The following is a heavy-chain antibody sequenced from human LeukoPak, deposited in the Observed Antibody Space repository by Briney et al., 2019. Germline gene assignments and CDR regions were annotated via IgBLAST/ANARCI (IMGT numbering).Heavy chain of an antibody. CDR2: ISYDGSNK. D-gene: IGHD6-19*01. J-gene: IGHJ6*02. V-gene: IGHV3-30-3*01. CDR1: GFTSSSYA. Sequence: GGSLRLSCAASGFTSSSYAMHWVRQAPGKGLEWVAVISYDGSNKYYADSVKGRFTISRDNAKNSLYLQMNSLRAEDTAVYYCAKDGSSGWYDYYYGMDVWGQGTTVTVSS. CDR3: AKDGSSGWYDYYYGMDV.